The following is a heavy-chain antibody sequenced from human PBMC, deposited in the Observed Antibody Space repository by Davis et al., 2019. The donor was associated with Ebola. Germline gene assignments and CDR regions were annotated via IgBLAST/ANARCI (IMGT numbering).Heavy chain of an antibody. D-gene: IGHD2-2*01. V-gene: IGHV5-51*01. Sequence: GESLKISCKGSGYSFTNYWIVWVRQMPGKGLECMGIVFPGDSDTRYSPSFQGQVTISVDKSTTTAYLQWSSLKASDTATYYCARQGTTSWDSWGQGTLVTVSS. J-gene: IGHJ4*02. CDR2: VFPGDSDT. CDR3: ARQGTTSWDS. CDR1: GYSFTNYW.